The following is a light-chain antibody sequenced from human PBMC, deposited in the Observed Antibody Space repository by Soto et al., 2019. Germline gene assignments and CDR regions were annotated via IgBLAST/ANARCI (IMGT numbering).Light chain of an antibody. V-gene: IGKV3-20*01. J-gene: IGKJ1*01. CDR1: QILSSNY. CDR3: QQYNSYS. CDR2: GAS. Sequence: IALTQSAGTLSLSPGESATLSCRASQILSSNYLAWYQQKPGQAPRLLIYGASGRATGIPDRFSGSGSGTDFTLTISSLQSEDFATYYCQQYNSYSFGQGTKVDI.